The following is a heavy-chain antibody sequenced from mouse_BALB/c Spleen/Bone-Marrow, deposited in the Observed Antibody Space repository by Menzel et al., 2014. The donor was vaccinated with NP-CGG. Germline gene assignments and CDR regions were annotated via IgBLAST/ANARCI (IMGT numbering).Heavy chain of an antibody. V-gene: IGHV4-1*02. D-gene: IGHD1-1*01. CDR3: ARLYYYGNFAY. CDR2: INPDSSTI. J-gene: IGHJ2*01. Sequence: EVKVVESGGGLVQPGGSLKLSCAASGFDFXRYWMSWVRQDPGKGLEWIGEINPDSSTINYTPSLKDKFIISRDNAKNTLYLQMSKVRAEDTALYYCARLYYYGNFAYWGQGTTLTVSS. CDR1: GFDFXRYW.